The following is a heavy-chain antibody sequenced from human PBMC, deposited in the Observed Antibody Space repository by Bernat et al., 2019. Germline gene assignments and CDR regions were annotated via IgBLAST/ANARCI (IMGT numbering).Heavy chain of an antibody. J-gene: IGHJ3*02. D-gene: IGHD3-3*01. CDR2: INPNSGGT. V-gene: IGHV1-2*06. Sequence: QVQLVQSGAEVKKPEASVKVSCKASGYTFTGYYMHWVRQAHGQGLEWMGRINPNSGGTNYAQKFQGRVTMTRDTSISTAYMELSRLRSDDTAVYYCASPYDFWSGSIRASDAFDIWGQGTMVTVSS. CDR1: GYTFTGYY. CDR3: ASPYDFWSGSIRASDAFDI.